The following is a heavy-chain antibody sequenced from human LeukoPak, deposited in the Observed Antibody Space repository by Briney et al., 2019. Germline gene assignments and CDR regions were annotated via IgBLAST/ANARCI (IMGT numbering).Heavy chain of an antibody. V-gene: IGHV4-34*01. J-gene: IGHJ3*02. Sequence: SETLSLTCAVYGGSFSGYYWSWIRQPTGKGLEWIGEINHSGSTNYNPSLKSRVTISVDTSKNQFSLKLSSVTAADTAVYYCARLKPDYGGKNAFDIWGQGTMVTVSS. CDR1: GGSFSGYY. CDR3: ARLKPDYGGKNAFDI. CDR2: INHSGST. D-gene: IGHD4-23*01.